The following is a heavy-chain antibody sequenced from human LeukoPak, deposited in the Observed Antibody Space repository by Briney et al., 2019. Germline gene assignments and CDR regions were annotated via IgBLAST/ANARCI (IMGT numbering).Heavy chain of an antibody. CDR2: ISSDASST. CDR3: ARGYGDWFDP. D-gene: IGHD3-10*01. V-gene: IGHV3-74*01. CDR1: AFTFSSYW. J-gene: IGHJ5*02. Sequence: GGSLRLSCAASAFTFSSYWMHWVRQAPGKGLVWVSRISSDASSTYYADSVKGRFSISRDNTKNTLYLQMNSLRAEDTAVYYCARGYGDWFDPWGQGTLVTVSS.